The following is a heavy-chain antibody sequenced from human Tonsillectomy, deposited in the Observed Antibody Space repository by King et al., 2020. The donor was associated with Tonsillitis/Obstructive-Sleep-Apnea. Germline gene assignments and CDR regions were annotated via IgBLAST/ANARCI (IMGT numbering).Heavy chain of an antibody. J-gene: IGHJ6*03. CDR3: ARRQAYYEFWKTYYYYYMDV. V-gene: IGHV4-39*01. CDR1: GGSISSSSYY. CDR2: IYYSGST. Sequence: LQLQESGPGLVKPSETLSLTCTVSGGSISSSSYYWGWIRQPPGKGLEWIGRIYYSGSTYYNPSLKSRVTISVDTSKNQFSLKLSSVSASDTAVYYCARRQAYYEFWKTYYYYYMDVWGKGTTVTVSS. D-gene: IGHD3-3*01.